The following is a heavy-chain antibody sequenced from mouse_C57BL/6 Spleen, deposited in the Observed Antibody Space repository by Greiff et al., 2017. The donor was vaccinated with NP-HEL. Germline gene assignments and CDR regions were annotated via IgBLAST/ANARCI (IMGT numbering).Heavy chain of an antibody. D-gene: IGHD2-3*01. J-gene: IGHJ2*01. CDR1: GFTFSSYG. CDR2: ISSGGSYT. Sequence: EVKLMESGGDLVKPGGSLKLSCAASGFTFSSYGMSWVRQTPDKRLEWVATISSGGSYTYYPDSVKGRFTISRDHAKNTLYLQMSSLKSEDTAMYYCARLLSYYFDYWGQGTTLTVSS. CDR3: ARLLSYYFDY. V-gene: IGHV5-6*01.